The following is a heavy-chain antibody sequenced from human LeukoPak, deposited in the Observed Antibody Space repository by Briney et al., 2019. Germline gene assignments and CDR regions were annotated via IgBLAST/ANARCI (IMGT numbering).Heavy chain of an antibody. Sequence: SETLSLTCTVSGGSISSSSYYWGWIRRPPGKGLEWIGSIYYSGSTYYNPSLKSRVTISVDTSKNQFSLKLSSVTAADTAVYYCARDPYDSSGYPDYWGQGTLVTVSS. J-gene: IGHJ4*02. CDR3: ARDPYDSSGYPDY. CDR1: GGSISSSSYY. D-gene: IGHD3-22*01. V-gene: IGHV4-39*07. CDR2: IYYSGST.